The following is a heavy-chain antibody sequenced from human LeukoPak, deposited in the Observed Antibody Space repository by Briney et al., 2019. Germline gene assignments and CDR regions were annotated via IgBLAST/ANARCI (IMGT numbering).Heavy chain of an antibody. CDR1: GYSFTSYW. V-gene: IGHV5-51*01. CDR2: IYPGDSDI. J-gene: IGHJ4*02. D-gene: IGHD2-15*01. Sequence: GESLKISCKGSGYSFTSYWIAWVRQMPGGGQDWMGIIYPGDSDIRYSPSFQGQVTISADRSISTAYLQWSTLKASGSAMYYCARLHCGGGSCYSGSAYYFDYWGQGTLVTVSS. CDR3: ARLHCGGGSCYSGSAYYFDY.